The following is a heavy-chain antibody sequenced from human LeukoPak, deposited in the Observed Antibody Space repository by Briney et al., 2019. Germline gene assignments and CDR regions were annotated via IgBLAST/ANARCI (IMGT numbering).Heavy chain of an antibody. CDR3: ARLGLPTLSTRPVDY. V-gene: IGHV4-39*01. D-gene: IGHD2-15*01. J-gene: IGHJ4*02. CDR2: IYYSGST. Sequence: ASETLSLTCTVSGVSINSSSYYWGWIRQPPGEGLEWIGSIYYSGSTYYNPSLKSRVTISVDTSKNQFSLKLSSVTAADTAVYYCARLGLPTLSTRPVDYWGQGTLVTVSS. CDR1: GVSINSSSYY.